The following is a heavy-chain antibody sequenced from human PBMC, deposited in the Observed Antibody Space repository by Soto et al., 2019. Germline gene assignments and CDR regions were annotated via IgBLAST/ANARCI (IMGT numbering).Heavy chain of an antibody. Sequence: SETLSLTCTVSGGSISSGGYYWSWIRQHPGKGLEWIGYIYYSGSTYYNPSLKSRVTISVDTSKNQFSLKLSSVTAADTAVYYCAREDFLDKIDYWGQGTLVTVSS. CDR1: GGSISSGGYY. CDR2: IYYSGST. CDR3: AREDFLDKIDY. J-gene: IGHJ4*02. V-gene: IGHV4-31*03. D-gene: IGHD3-3*01.